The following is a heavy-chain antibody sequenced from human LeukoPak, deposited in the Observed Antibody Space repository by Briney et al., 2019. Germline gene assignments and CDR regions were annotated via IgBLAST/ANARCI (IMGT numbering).Heavy chain of an antibody. V-gene: IGHV3-20*04. CDR2: INWNGGST. J-gene: IGHJ4*02. CDR1: GFTFDDYG. Sequence: PGGSLRLSCAASGFTFDDYGMSWVRQAPGKGLEWVSGINWNGGSTGYADSVKGRFTTSRDNAKNSLYLQMNSLRAEDTALYYCASVVGATMGDWGQGTLVTVSS. CDR3: ASVVGATMGD. D-gene: IGHD1-26*01.